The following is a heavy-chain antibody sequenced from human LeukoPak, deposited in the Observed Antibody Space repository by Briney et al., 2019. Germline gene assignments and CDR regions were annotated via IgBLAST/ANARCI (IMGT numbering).Heavy chain of an antibody. V-gene: IGHV7-4-1*02. CDR1: GYTFSTYP. CDR2: INTNTGNP. J-gene: IGHJ4*02. CDR3: ARGYCSGGSCSLVDY. D-gene: IGHD2-15*01. Sequence: ASVKVSCTASGYTFSTYPVNWVRQAPGQGLEWMGWINTNTGNPTYAQGFTGRFVFSLDTSVSTAYLQISSLKAEDTAVYYCARGYCSGGSCSLVDYWGQGTLVTVSS.